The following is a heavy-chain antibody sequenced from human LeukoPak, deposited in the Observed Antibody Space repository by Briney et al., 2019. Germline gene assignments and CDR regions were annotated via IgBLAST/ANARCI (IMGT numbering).Heavy chain of an antibody. CDR2: IISSGTNI. CDR1: GFTFSDYY. V-gene: IGHV3-11*04. Sequence: GGSLRLSCAASGFTFSDYYMSWIRQAPGKGLEWVSYIISSGTNIYYADSVKGRFTISRDNAKTSLYLQMNSLRAEDTAVYYCARHGSGWDFDYWGQGTLVTVSS. D-gene: IGHD6-19*01. CDR3: ARHGSGWDFDY. J-gene: IGHJ4*02.